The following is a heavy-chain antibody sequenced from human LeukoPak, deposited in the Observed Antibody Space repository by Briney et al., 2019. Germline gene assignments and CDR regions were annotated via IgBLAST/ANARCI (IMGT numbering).Heavy chain of an antibody. CDR1: GGSFSGYY. V-gene: IGHV4-34*01. CDR3: ARDPPSTHYYGSGSSALSP. CDR2: INHSGST. D-gene: IGHD3-10*01. Sequence: PSETLSLTCAVYGGSFSGYYWSWIRQPPGKGLEWIGEINHSGSTNYNPSLKSRVTISVDTSKNQFSLKLSFVTAADTAVYYCARDPPSTHYYGSGSSALSPWGQGTLVTVSS. J-gene: IGHJ5*02.